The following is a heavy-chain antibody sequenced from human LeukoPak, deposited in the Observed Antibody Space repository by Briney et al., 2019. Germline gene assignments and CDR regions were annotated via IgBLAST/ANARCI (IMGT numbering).Heavy chain of an antibody. J-gene: IGHJ4*02. CDR2: IKQDGSEK. Sequence: PGGSLRLSCAASGFTFSSYWMSWVRQAPGKGLEWVANIKQDGSEKYYVDSVKGRFTISRDNARNSLYLQMNSLRADDTAVYYCSRVQLEVIILAALDSSDYWGQGALVTVSP. CDR1: GFTFSSYW. V-gene: IGHV3-7*01. D-gene: IGHD6-13*01. CDR3: SRVQLEVIILAALDSSDY.